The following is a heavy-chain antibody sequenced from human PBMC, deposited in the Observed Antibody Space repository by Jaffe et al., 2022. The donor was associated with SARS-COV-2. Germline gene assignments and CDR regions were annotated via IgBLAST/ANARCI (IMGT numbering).Heavy chain of an antibody. CDR3: TTALDAGSRSFDN. V-gene: IGHV3-15*01. CDR1: GFTFTYAW. Sequence: EERLVESGGGLVQPGGSLRLSCAASGFTFTYAWLSWVRQAPGKGLEWIGRIRSKNNGGTTDYGAPLKGRFIISRDDSKDTLYLQMNSLKAEDTAVYYCTTALDAGSRSFDNWGQGTLVTVPS. CDR2: IRSKNNGGTT. J-gene: IGHJ4*02. D-gene: IGHD3-3*01.